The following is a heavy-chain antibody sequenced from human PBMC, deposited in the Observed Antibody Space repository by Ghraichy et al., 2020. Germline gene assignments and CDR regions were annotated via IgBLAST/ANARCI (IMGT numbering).Heavy chain of an antibody. D-gene: IGHD6-19*01. CDR2: INPNSGGT. CDR1: GYTFTGYY. J-gene: IGHJ4*02. V-gene: IGHV1-2*04. CDR3: ARSKVEGSGWDTGYFDY. Sequence: ASVKVSCKASGYTFTGYYMHWVRQAPGEGLEWMGWINPNSGGTNYAQKFQGWVTMTRDPSISTAYMQLSRLRSDDTAVYYCARSKVEGSGWDTGYFDYWGQGTLVTVSS.